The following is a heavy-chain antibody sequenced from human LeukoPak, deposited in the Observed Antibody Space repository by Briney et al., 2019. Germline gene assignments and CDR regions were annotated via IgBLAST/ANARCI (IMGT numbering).Heavy chain of an antibody. CDR3: ARDGGAADVDY. V-gene: IGHV3-30-3*01. CDR2: ISYDGSNK. D-gene: IGHD3-16*01. Sequence: GGSLRLSCAASGLTFSSYAMHWVRQAPGKGLEWVAVISYDGSNKYYADSVKGRFTISRDNSKNTLYLQMNSLRAEDTAVYYCARDGGAADVDYWGQGTLVTVSS. CDR1: GLTFSSYA. J-gene: IGHJ4*02.